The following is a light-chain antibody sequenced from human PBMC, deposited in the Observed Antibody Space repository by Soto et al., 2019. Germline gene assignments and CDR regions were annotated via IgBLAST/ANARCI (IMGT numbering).Light chain of an antibody. CDR2: EVT. V-gene: IGLV2-14*01. CDR1: SSDVGGYNY. Sequence: QSVLTQPASVSGSPGQSITISCTGTSSDVGGYNYVSWYQQHPGKAPKLMIYEVTNRPSGVSNRFSGSKSANTASLTISGLQAEDEADYYCSSYSRSSTLYVFGTGTNVTVL. CDR3: SSYSRSSTLYV. J-gene: IGLJ1*01.